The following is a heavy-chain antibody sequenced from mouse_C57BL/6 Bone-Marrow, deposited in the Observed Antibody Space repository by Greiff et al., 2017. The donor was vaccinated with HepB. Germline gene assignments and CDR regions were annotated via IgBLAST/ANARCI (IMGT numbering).Heavy chain of an antibody. CDR1: GYTFTSYT. D-gene: IGHD2-4*01. J-gene: IGHJ1*03. CDR3: ARRGDYDWYFDV. CDR2: INPSSGYT. Sequence: LVESGAELARPGASVKMSCKASGYTFTSYTMHWVKQRPGQGLEWIGYINPSSGYTKYNQKFKDKATLTADKSSSTAYMQLSSLTSEDSAVYYCARRGDYDWYFDVWGTGTTVTVSS. V-gene: IGHV1-4*01.